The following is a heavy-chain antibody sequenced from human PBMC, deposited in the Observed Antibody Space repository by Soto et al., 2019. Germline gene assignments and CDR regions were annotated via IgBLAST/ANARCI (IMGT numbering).Heavy chain of an antibody. CDR1: GFTLSSFS. V-gene: IGHV3-48*01. J-gene: IGHJ5*02. Sequence: GGALRPSCAAPGFTLSSFSMNWGPHAPAKGLAWFSYISSSSSTIYYADSVKGRFTISRDNAKNSLYLQMNSLRAEDTAVYYCAREDDYLNWFDPWGQGTLVTVSS. D-gene: IGHD4-17*01. CDR2: ISSSSSTI. CDR3: AREDDYLNWFDP.